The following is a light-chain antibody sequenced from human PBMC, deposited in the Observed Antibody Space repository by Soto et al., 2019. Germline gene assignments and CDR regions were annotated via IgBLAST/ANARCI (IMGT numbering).Light chain of an antibody. CDR3: QQYDSASYT. CDR2: GAS. CDR1: QRVSSSY. J-gene: IGKJ2*01. Sequence: EIVLTQSPGPLSLSPGERATLSCPASQRVSSSYLAWYQQKPGQAPRLLIYGASSRATGIPDRFSGSGAGTDVTLTISRLEPEDFAVYYCQQYDSASYTFGQGTKLESK. V-gene: IGKV3-20*01.